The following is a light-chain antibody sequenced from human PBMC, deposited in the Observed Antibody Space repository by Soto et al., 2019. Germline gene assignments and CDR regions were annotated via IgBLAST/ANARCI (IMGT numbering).Light chain of an antibody. V-gene: IGLV2-14*01. J-gene: IGLJ1*01. CDR1: SSDVGGYNY. CDR3: SSFTSSGTRV. Sequence: QSALTQPASVSGSPGQSITISCTGTSSDVGGYNYVSWYQQHPGKAPKVMIYEVSNRPSGVSNRFSGSKSVNTASLTISGLQVEDEADYYCSSFTSSGTRVFGTGTKLTVL. CDR2: EVS.